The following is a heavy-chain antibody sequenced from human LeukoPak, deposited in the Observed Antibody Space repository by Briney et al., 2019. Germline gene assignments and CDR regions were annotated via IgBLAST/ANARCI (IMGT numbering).Heavy chain of an antibody. J-gene: IGHJ4*02. D-gene: IGHD2-15*01. CDR2: ISIGSSTT. V-gene: IGHV3-48*02. CDR1: GFTFSSYS. Sequence: GGSLRLSCAASGFTFSSYSMNWVRQASGKGLEWVSYISIGSSTTYYADSVKGRFTISRDTAKNSLYLQMNSLRDEDTAMYYCARDPRYCSGDSCYDFWGQGTLVTVSS. CDR3: ARDPRYCSGDSCYDF.